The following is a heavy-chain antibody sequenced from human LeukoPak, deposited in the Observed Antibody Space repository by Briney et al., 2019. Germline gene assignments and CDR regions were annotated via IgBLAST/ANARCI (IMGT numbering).Heavy chain of an antibody. V-gene: IGHV4-34*01. Sequence: SETLSLTCAVYGESFVGYYWTWIRQPPGKGLEWIGEIDYTGSTNYNPSLKSRIKMSVDTSKNQFSVNLNSVTAADTAVYYCASSYIVRGVIWEDYWGQGTLVPVSS. CDR3: ASSYIVRGVIWEDY. J-gene: IGHJ4*02. CDR2: IDYTGST. D-gene: IGHD3-10*01. CDR1: GESFVGYY.